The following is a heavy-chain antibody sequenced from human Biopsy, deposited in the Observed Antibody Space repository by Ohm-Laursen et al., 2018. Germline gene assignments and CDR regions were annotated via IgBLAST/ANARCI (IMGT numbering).Heavy chain of an antibody. J-gene: IGHJ4*02. Sequence: SLRLSCTASGFTFSTYVMTWVRQAPGKGLEWVSGITGSGRTTYYADSVKGRFTISRDSSKNTLHLQMNSLRAEDTAVYYCAKDQGYYYDRSVYYYFDYWGQGTLVTVSS. CDR1: GFTFSTYV. D-gene: IGHD3-22*01. CDR2: ITGSGRTT. V-gene: IGHV3-23*01. CDR3: AKDQGYYYDRSVYYYFDY.